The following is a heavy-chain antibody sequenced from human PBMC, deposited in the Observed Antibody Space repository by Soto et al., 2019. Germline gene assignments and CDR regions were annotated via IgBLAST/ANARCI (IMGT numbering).Heavy chain of an antibody. D-gene: IGHD5-12*01. CDR2: IYHSGST. J-gene: IGHJ4*02. CDR1: GRSISSSNW. Sequence: SETLSLTCAVSGRSISSSNWWSWVRQPPGKGLEWIGEIYHSGSTNYNPSLKSRVTISVDTSKNQFSLKLSSVTAADTAFYYCSRGGYPSNDFWGQGSLVTVSS. V-gene: IGHV4-4*02. CDR3: SRGGYPSNDF.